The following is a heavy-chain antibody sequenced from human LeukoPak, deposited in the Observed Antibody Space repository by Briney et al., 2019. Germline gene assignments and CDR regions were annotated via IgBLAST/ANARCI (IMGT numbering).Heavy chain of an antibody. CDR1: GFTFSNYA. V-gene: IGHV3-21*01. D-gene: IGHD2-2*01. J-gene: IGHJ4*02. CDR2: ISSSSSYI. Sequence: GGSLRLSCAASGFTFSNYATSWVRQAPGKGLEWVSSISSSSSYIYYADSVKGRFTISRDNAKNPLYLQMNSLRAEDTAVYYCARDPAIGYCSSTSCARGPYFDYWGQGTLVTVSS. CDR3: ARDPAIGYCSSTSCARGPYFDY.